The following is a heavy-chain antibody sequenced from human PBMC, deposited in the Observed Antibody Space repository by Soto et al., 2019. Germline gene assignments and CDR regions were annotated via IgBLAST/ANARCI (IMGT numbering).Heavy chain of an antibody. CDR1: GFTVNSHA. J-gene: IGHJ6*02. V-gene: IGHV3-23*01. D-gene: IGHD2-8*01. CDR2: ISGSGDGT. Sequence: GGSLRLSCAASGFTVNSHAMSWVRQAPGKGLEWVASISGSGDGTYYGDSVKGRFTISRDSSSSTLYLQMNNLRGEDTAVYFCTKSRRGILMVYGFGGMDVWGQGTTVTVS. CDR3: TKSRRGILMVYGFGGMDV.